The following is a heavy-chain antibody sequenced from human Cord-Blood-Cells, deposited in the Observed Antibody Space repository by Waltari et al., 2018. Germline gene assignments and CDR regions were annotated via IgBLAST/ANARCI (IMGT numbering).Heavy chain of an antibody. D-gene: IGHD3-10*01. Sequence: EVQLVESGGGLVKPGGSLRLSCAAPGFTFSSYSMNWVRQAPGKGLEWVSSISSSSSYIYYADSVKGRFTISRDNAKNSLYLQMNSLRAEDTAVYYCARDTGANDAFDIWGQGTMVTVSS. J-gene: IGHJ3*02. V-gene: IGHV3-21*01. CDR2: ISSSSSYI. CDR1: GFTFSSYS. CDR3: ARDTGANDAFDI.